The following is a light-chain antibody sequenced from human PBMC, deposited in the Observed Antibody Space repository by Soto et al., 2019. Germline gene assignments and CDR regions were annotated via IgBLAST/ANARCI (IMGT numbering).Light chain of an antibody. CDR3: QQYGDWPPET. V-gene: IGKV3-15*01. J-gene: IGKJ2*01. CDR2: GAS. Sequence: EVVLTQSPATLSVSPGDRATLSCRASQSVSRNLAWYQQKPGQAPRLLIYGASTRATGVPARFSGSGSATEFTLSISSLQCEDGAVYYCQQYGDWPPETFGQGTKLEI. CDR1: QSVSRN.